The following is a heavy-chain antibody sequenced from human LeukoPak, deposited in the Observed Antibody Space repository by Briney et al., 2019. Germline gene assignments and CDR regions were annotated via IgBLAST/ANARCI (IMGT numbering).Heavy chain of an antibody. CDR2: VKPDGSGT. V-gene: IGHV3-7*01. D-gene: IGHD1-26*01. Sequence: PGGSLRLSCAASGFTFSRYWMNWVRQAPGKGLEWVANVKPDGSGTYYVDSVKGRFTISRDNAKNSLYLQMSSLRAEDTAVYYCATTFIEDGTYCGYFDYWGQGILVTVSS. J-gene: IGHJ4*02. CDR3: ATTFIEDGTYCGYFDY. CDR1: GFTFSRYW.